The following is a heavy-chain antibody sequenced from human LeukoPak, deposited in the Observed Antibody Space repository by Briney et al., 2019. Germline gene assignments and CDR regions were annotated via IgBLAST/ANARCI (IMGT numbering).Heavy chain of an antibody. J-gene: IGHJ4*02. CDR3: ARDLGSIVDY. V-gene: IGHV3-21*01. CDR1: KFTFSSYS. CDR2: ISSSSSYI. Sequence: GGSLRLSCAAPKFTFSSYSMNWVRQAPGKGLEWVSSISSSSSYIYYADSVKGRFTISRDNAKNSLYLQMNSLRAEDTAVYYCARDLGSIVDYWGQGTLVTVSS. D-gene: IGHD3-10*01.